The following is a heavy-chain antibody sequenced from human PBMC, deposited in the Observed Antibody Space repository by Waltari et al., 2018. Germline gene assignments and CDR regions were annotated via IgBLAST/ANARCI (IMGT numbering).Heavy chain of an antibody. D-gene: IGHD1-26*01. Sequence: QLQLQESGPGLVKPSETLSLTCTVSGGSISSSSYYWGWIRQPPGKGLEWIGSIYYSGSTYYNPSLKSRVTISVDTSKNQFSLKLSSVTAADTAVYYCATSNSGSYREYFQHWGQGTLVTVSS. CDR3: ATSNSGSYREYFQH. CDR1: GGSISSSSYY. V-gene: IGHV4-39*01. CDR2: IYYSGST. J-gene: IGHJ1*01.